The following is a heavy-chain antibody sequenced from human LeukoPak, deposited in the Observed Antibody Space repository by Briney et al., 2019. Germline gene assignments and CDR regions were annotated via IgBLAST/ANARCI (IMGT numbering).Heavy chain of an antibody. CDR3: AREARVDRAFDI. D-gene: IGHD3-9*01. J-gene: IGHJ3*02. V-gene: IGHV4-31*03. CDR1: RGSISSGGYY. Sequence: PSQTLSLTCTVSRGSISSGGYYWSWIRQHPGKGLEWIGYIYYSGNTYYNPSLKSRVTISVDTSKNQFSLKLSSVTAADTAVYFCAREARVDRAFDIWGQGTMVTVSA. CDR2: IYYSGNT.